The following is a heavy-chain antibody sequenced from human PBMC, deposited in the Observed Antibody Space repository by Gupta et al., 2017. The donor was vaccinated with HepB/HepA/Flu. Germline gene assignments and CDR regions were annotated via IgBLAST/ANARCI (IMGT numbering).Heavy chain of an antibody. CDR2: ISGSGGST. D-gene: IGHD3-3*01. J-gene: IGHJ4*02. CDR3: AKEDDFWSGYYLDY. CDR1: GFTFSNYA. V-gene: IGHV3-23*01. Sequence: EVQLLESGGGLVQPGGSLRLSCSASGFTFSNYAMNLVRQAPGKGLEWFSAISGSGGSTYYADSVKGRFTISRDNSKNTLYLQMNSLRAEDTAVYYCAKEDDFWSGYYLDYWGQGTLVTVSS.